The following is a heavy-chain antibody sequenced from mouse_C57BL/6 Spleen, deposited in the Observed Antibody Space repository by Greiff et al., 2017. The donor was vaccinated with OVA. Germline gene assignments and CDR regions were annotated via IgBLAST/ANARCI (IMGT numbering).Heavy chain of an antibody. CDR1: GFTFSSYA. J-gene: IGHJ2*01. V-gene: IGHV5-4*01. D-gene: IGHD3-1*01. CDR2: ISDGGSYT. Sequence: DVHLVESGGGLVKPGGSLKLSCAASGFTFSSYAMSWVRQTPEKRLEWVATISDGGSYTYYPDNVKGRFTISRDNAKNNLYLQMSHLKSEDTAMYYCARGGTQLAPDYWGQGTTLTVSS. CDR3: ARGGTQLAPDY.